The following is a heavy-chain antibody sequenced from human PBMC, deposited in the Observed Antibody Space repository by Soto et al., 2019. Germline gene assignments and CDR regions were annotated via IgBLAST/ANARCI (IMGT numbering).Heavy chain of an antibody. D-gene: IGHD4-17*01. Sequence: SETLSLTCAVSGGSISSSNWWSWVRQPPGKGLEWIGEIYHSGSTNYNPSLKSRGTISVDKSKNQFSLKLSSVTAADTAVYYCARDLGTVTNLTYYYYYGMDVWGQGTTVTVSS. CDR3: ARDLGTVTNLTYYYYYGMDV. CDR1: GGSISSSNW. J-gene: IGHJ6*02. CDR2: IYHSGST. V-gene: IGHV4-4*02.